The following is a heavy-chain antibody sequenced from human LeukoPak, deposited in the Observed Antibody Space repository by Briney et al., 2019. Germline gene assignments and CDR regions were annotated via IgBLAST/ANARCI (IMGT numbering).Heavy chain of an antibody. CDR2: IYHSGST. D-gene: IGHD6-13*01. CDR1: GYSISSGYY. CDR3: VRDGYSSSWYWFDP. V-gene: IGHV4-38-2*02. J-gene: IGHJ5*02. Sequence: SETLSLTCTVSGYSISSGYYWGWIRQPPGKGLEWIGSIYHSGSTYYSPSLKSRVTISVDTSKNQFSLMLSSVTAADTAVYYCVRDGYSSSWYWFDPWGQGTLVTVSS.